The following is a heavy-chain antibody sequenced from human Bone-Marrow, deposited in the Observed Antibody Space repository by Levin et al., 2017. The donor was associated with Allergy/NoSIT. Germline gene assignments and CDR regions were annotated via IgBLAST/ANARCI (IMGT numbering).Heavy chain of an antibody. CDR1: GFTFSSYA. CDR2: ISYDGSNK. CDR3: ARWAVAALDILHGMDV. D-gene: IGHD6-19*01. Sequence: GGSLRLSCAASGFTFSSYAMHWVRQAPGKGLEWVAVISYDGSNKYYADSVKGRFTISRDNSKNTLYLQMNSLRAEDTAVYYCARWAVAALDILHGMDVWGQGTTVTVSS. J-gene: IGHJ6*02. V-gene: IGHV3-30*04.